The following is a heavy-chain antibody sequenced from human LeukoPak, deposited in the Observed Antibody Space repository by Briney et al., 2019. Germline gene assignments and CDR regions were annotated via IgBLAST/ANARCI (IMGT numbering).Heavy chain of an antibody. CDR2: IYTSGST. CDR1: SGSISSYY. Sequence: PSETLSLTCTVSSGSISSYYWSWIRQPAGKGLEWIGRIYTSGSTDYNSSLKSRVAMSLDTSKNQFSLKLRSVTAADTAVYYCARDWNAVSGWFLWFDPSGQGTLVTVSS. V-gene: IGHV4-4*07. CDR3: ARDWNAVSGWFLWFDP. D-gene: IGHD6-19*01. J-gene: IGHJ5*02.